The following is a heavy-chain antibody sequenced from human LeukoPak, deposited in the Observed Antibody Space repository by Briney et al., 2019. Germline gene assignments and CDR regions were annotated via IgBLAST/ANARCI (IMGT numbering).Heavy chain of an antibody. CDR1: GGSISSGGYS. D-gene: IGHD3-22*01. CDR2: IYHSGST. Sequence: SQTLSLTCAVSGGSISSGGYSWSWIRQPPGKGLEWIGYIYHSGSTYYNPSLKSRVTISVDRSKNQFSLKLSSVTAADTAVYYCARVSREYYDSSVWFDPWGQGTLVTVSS. CDR3: ARVSREYYDSSVWFDP. V-gene: IGHV4-30-2*01. J-gene: IGHJ5*02.